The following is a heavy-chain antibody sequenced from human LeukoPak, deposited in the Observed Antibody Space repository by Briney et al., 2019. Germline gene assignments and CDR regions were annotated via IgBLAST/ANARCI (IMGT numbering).Heavy chain of an antibody. D-gene: IGHD3-9*01. CDR2: ISAYNGNT. CDR3: ARVDLLTGYYFFDY. V-gene: IGHV1-18*01. Sequence: PVASVKVSCKASGYTFTSYGISWVRQAPGQGLEWMGWISAYNGNTNYAQKLQGRVTMTTDTSTSTAYMELRSLGSDETAVYYCARVDLLTGYYFFDYWGQGTLVTVSS. J-gene: IGHJ4*02. CDR1: GYTFTSYG.